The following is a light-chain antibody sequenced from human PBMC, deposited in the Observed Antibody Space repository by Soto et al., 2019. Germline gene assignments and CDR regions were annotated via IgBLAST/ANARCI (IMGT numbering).Light chain of an antibody. J-gene: IGKJ2*01. CDR3: QQYYSTPPT. V-gene: IGKV4-1*01. CDR2: WAS. CDR1: QSLLFSSNNKNY. Sequence: DIVMTQSPDSLAASLGERATINCKSSQSLLFSSNNKNYLAWFQQKPGQPPKLLIYWASTRESGVPDRFSGSGSGTDFTLTISSLQAEDVAVYFCQQYYSTPPTFGQGTKLEIK.